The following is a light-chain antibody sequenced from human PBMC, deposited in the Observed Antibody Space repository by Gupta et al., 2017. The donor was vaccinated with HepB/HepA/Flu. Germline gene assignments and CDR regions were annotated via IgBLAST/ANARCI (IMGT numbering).Light chain of an antibody. CDR1: SSDIGSWNV. Sequence: QSALTQPASVSGSPGQSITISCTGTSSDIGSWNVVSWYQQYPGKAPQLLIYEVTKRPAGVANRFSGSKAGNTASLTISGLQAEDEADYYCCAYADANTWLFGGGTKLTVL. CDR2: EVT. CDR3: CAYADANTWL. V-gene: IGLV2-23*02. J-gene: IGLJ3*02.